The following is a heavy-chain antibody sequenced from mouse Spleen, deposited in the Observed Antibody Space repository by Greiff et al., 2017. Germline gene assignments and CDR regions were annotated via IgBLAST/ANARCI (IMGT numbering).Heavy chain of an antibody. CDR1: GYSITSGYY. V-gene: IGHV3-6*01. D-gene: IGHD4-1*02. J-gene: IGHJ3*01. Sequence: ESGPGLVKPSQSLSLTCSVTGYSITSGYYWNWIRQFPGNKLEWMGYISYDGSNNYNPSLKNRISITRDTSKNQFFLKLNSVTTEDTATYYCASPTGTFAYWGQGTLVTVSA. CDR3: ASPTGTFAY. CDR2: ISYDGSN.